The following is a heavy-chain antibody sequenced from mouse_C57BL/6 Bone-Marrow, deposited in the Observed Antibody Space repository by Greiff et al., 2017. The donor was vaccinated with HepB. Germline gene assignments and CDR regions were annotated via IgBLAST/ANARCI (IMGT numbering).Heavy chain of an antibody. D-gene: IGHD3-2*02. V-gene: IGHV1-54*01. CDR1: GYAFTNYL. CDR3: ARWQLRLRVYAMDY. CDR2: INPGSGGT. J-gene: IGHJ4*01. Sequence: QVQLKESGAELVRPGTSVKVSCKASGYAFTNYLIEWVKQRPGQGLEWIGVINPGSGGTNYNEKFKGKATLTPDKSSSTAYMQLSSLTSEDSAVYFCARWQLRLRVYAMDYWGQGTSVTVSS.